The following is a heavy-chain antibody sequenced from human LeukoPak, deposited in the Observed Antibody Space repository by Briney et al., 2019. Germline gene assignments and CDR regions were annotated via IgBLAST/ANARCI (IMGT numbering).Heavy chain of an antibody. J-gene: IGHJ4*02. CDR1: AFTFSTYA. CDR2: ISYDGSNK. D-gene: IGHD1-26*01. Sequence: GGSLRLSCAASAFTFSTYAMHWVRQAPGKGLEWVAVISYDGSNKYYADSVKGRFTISRDNSKNTLYLQMNSLRAGDTAVYYCARDSGSYYISYYFDYWGQGTLVTVSS. V-gene: IGHV3-30*04. CDR3: ARDSGSYYISYYFDY.